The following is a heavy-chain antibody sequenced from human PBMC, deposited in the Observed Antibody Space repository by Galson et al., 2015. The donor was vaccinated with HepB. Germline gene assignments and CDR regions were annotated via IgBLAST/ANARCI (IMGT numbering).Heavy chain of an antibody. V-gene: IGHV1-2*02. D-gene: IGHD6-19*01. CDR2: INPNSGGT. CDR3: ARTPGGGTSPPVAGHEDYYYYYMDV. J-gene: IGHJ6*03. CDR1: GYTFTGYY. Sequence: VKVSCKASGYTFTGYYMHWVRQAPGQGLEWMGWINPNSGGTNYARKFQGRVTMTRDTSISTAYMELSRLRSDHTAVYYCARTPGGGTSPPVAGHEDYYYYYMDVWGKGTTVTVSS.